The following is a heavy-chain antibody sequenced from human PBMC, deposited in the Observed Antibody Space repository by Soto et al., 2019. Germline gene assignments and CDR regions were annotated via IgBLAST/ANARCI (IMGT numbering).Heavy chain of an antibody. CDR1: GGSISSSSYY. CDR2: IYYSGST. V-gene: IGHV4-39*01. D-gene: IGHD3-10*01. Sequence: QLQLQESGPGLVKPSETLSLTCTVSGGSISSSSYYWGWIRQPPGKGLEWIGSIYYSGSTYYNPYPKSRVTVPVDTSKNQFSLKLSSVTAADTAVYYCARRLKGIGSNPFDYCGQGTLVTVSS. CDR3: ARRLKGIGSNPFDY. J-gene: IGHJ4*02.